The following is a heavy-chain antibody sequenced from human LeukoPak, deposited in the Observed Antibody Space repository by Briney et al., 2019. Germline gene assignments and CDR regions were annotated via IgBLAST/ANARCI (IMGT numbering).Heavy chain of an antibody. CDR3: ARRTGTAAFDI. Sequence: ASVKVSCKASGYTFTSYYMHWVRQAPGQGLEWMGIINPSGGSTSYAQKFQGRVTMTRDTSTSTVYMELSSLRSEDTAVYNCARRTGTAAFDIWGQGTMVTVSS. D-gene: IGHD1-1*01. CDR2: INPSGGST. CDR1: GYTFTSYY. V-gene: IGHV1-46*01. J-gene: IGHJ3*02.